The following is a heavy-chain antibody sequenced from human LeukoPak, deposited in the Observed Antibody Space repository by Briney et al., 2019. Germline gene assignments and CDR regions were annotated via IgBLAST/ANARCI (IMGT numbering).Heavy chain of an antibody. Sequence: GGSLRLSCAASGVIVNTNYMTWVRQAPGRGREWGSFIYADGTTYYADSVKGRFTICRDISKNEVYLQMNSLRPEDTAVYYCARDSSGDAHFDSWGQGTMVTVSS. CDR2: IYADGTT. J-gene: IGHJ4*02. CDR3: ARDSSGDAHFDS. CDR1: GVIVNTNY. V-gene: IGHV3-53*01.